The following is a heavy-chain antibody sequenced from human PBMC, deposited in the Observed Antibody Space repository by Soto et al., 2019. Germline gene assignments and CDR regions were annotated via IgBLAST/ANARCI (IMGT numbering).Heavy chain of an antibody. CDR3: ARESPDGSRLDP. J-gene: IGHJ5*02. Sequence: SETLSLTCTVSGGSISSYYWSWIRQPPGKGLEWIGYIYYSGSTYYNPSLKSRVTISVDTSKNQFSLKLSSVTAADTAVYYCARESPDGSRLDPWGQGTLVTVSS. CDR1: GGSISSYY. V-gene: IGHV4-30-4*01. D-gene: IGHD6-13*01. CDR2: IYYSGST.